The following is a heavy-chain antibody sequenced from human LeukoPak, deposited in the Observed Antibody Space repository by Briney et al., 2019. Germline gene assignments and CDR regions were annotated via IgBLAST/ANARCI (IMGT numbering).Heavy chain of an antibody. J-gene: IGHJ4*02. V-gene: IGHV3-30*17. D-gene: IGHD6-13*01. Sequence: SLRLSCAASGFTFSDYTMQWVRQAPGKGLEWGALMPPDGSYQPYADYLKGRFTISRDNLKNTLYLQMNSLRLEDTAVYFCVRGLHGRSWYGAHWGQGTLLSVSS. CDR2: MPPDGSYQ. CDR3: VRGLHGRSWYGAH. CDR1: GFTFSDYT.